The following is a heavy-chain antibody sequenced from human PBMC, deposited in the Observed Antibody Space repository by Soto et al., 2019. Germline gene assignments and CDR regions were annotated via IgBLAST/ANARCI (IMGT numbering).Heavy chain of an antibody. V-gene: IGHV1-8*01. D-gene: IGHD1-7*01. J-gene: IGHJ4*02. CDR1: GYTFTSYD. CDR3: AREHCNYALDY. CDR2: MNPNSGNT. Sequence: QVQLVQSGAEVKKPGASVKVSCKASGYTFTSYDINWVRQATGQGLEWMGWMNPNSGNTVYAQKFQGRVTMTRNTSISSAYMELSSQRSEGTAVYYLAREHCNYALDYWGQGTLVTVSS.